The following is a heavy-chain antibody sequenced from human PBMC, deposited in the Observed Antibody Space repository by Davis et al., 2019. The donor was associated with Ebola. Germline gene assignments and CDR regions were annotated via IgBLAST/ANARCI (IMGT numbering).Heavy chain of an antibody. Sequence: ASVKVSCKASGYTFTSYYMHWVRQAPGQGLEWMGIINPSGGSTSYAQKFQGRVTMTRDTSTSTVYMELSSLRSEDTAVYYCARDAGGAVDYYYYGMDVWGQGTTVTVSS. CDR2: INPSGGST. CDR3: ARDAGGAVDYYYYGMDV. CDR1: GYTFTSYY. V-gene: IGHV1-46*01. D-gene: IGHD2-21*01. J-gene: IGHJ6*02.